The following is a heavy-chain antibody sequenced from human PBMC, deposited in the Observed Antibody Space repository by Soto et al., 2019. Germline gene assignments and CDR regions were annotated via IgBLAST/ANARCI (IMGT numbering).Heavy chain of an antibody. Sequence: PSETLSLTCTVSGGSISSGGYYWSWIRQHPGKGLEWIVYIYYSGSTYYNPSLKSRVTISVDTSKNQFSLKLSSVTAADTAVYYCARSRINTYYYDSSGYPLDFDYWGQGTLVTVSS. CDR2: IYYSGST. CDR3: ARSRINTYYYDSSGYPLDFDY. CDR1: GGSISSGGYY. D-gene: IGHD3-22*01. J-gene: IGHJ4*02. V-gene: IGHV4-31*03.